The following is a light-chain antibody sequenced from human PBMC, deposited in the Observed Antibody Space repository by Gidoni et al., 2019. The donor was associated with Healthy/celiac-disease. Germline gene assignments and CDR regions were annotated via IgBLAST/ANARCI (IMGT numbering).Light chain of an antibody. CDR2: EVS. Sequence: QSALTQPASVSGSPGHSITISCTGTSSDVGGYNYVSWYQQHPGTAPKLMIYEVSNRPSGVSNRCSGSKSGNTASLTISGLQAEDEADYYCSSYTSSSTPVFGGGTKLTVL. J-gene: IGLJ2*01. CDR1: SSDVGGYNY. V-gene: IGLV2-14*01. CDR3: SSYTSSSTPV.